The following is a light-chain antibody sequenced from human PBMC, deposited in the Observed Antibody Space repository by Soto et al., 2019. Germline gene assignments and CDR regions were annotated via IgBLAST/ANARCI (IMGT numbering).Light chain of an antibody. CDR2: KAS. J-gene: IGKJ4*01. CDR3: QQYDSYPLT. V-gene: IGKV1-5*03. CDR1: QSISSW. Sequence: DLQMTQSPSTLSASVGDRVTITCRASQSISSWLAWYQHKPGKATKFLIYKASSLESGVPSRFSGSGSGTEFTLTINSLHPDDFATYYCQQYDSYPLTVGGGTKVEIK.